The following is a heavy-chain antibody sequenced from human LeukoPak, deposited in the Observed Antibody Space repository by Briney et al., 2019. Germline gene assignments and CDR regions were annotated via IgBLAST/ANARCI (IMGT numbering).Heavy chain of an antibody. CDR2: ISSSSSYI. CDR3: AGGLPFDY. D-gene: IGHD3-16*01. CDR1: GYTFSSYS. Sequence: GGSLRLSCAASGYTFSSYSMNRVRQAPGKGLEWVSSISSSSSYIYYADSVKGRFTISRDNAKNSLYLQMNSLRAEDTAVYYCAGGLPFDYWGQGTLVIVSS. V-gene: IGHV3-21*01. J-gene: IGHJ4*02.